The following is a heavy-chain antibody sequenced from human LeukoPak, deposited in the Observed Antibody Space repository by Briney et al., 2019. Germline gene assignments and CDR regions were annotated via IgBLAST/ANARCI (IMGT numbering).Heavy chain of an antibody. CDR2: INPNSGGT. Sequence: GASVKVSCKASGYTFTGYYMHWVRQAPGQGLEWMGWINPNSGGTNYAQKFQGRVTMTRDTSISTAYMELSRLRSDDTAVYYCAREVRDGYKEWWFDPWGQGTLVTVSS. CDR1: GYTFTGYY. J-gene: IGHJ5*02. V-gene: IGHV1-2*02. D-gene: IGHD5-24*01. CDR3: AREVRDGYKEWWFDP.